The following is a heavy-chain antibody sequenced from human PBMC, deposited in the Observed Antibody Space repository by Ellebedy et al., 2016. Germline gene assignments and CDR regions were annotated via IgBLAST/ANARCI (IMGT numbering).Heavy chain of an antibody. CDR1: GYTFTTYA. CDR2: ISGGNANT. V-gene: IGHV1-3*01. D-gene: IGHD5-18*01. Sequence: ASVKVSCKASGYTFTTYAIHWVRQAPGQGLEWMGWISGGNANTKYTEKFEGRVTITRDTSASTAYMELSSLTSEDTTVYYCARGQGYSYPAAIDYWGQGTLVTVSS. J-gene: IGHJ4*02. CDR3: ARGQGYSYPAAIDY.